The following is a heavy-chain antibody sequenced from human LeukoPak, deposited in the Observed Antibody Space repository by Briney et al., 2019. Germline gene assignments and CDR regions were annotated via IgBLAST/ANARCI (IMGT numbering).Heavy chain of an antibody. CDR2: MSYDGGHK. CDR1: GSTFSSYA. CDR3: AKGQLVDYGMDV. Sequence: GGSLRLSCAASGSTFSSYAMHWVRQAPGKGLEWVAVMSYDGGHKYYADSVKGRFTISRDNSKNTLYLQMNSLRAEDTAVYYCAKGQLVDYGMDVWGQGTTVTVSS. D-gene: IGHD2-15*01. J-gene: IGHJ6*02. V-gene: IGHV3-30*18.